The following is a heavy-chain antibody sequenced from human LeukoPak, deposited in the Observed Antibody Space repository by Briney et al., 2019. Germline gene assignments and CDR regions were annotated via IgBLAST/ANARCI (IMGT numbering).Heavy chain of an antibody. V-gene: IGHV1-69*04. J-gene: IGHJ6*02. CDR2: IIPILGIA. CDR3: ARSFWDIVATMPRDYYGMDV. CDR1: GGTFSSYA. D-gene: IGHD5-12*01. Sequence: SVKVSCKASGGTFSSYAISWVRQAPGQGLEWMGRIIPILGIANYAQKFQGRVTITADKSTSTAYMELSSLRSEDTAVYYCARSFWDIVATMPRDYYGMDVWSQGTTVTVSS.